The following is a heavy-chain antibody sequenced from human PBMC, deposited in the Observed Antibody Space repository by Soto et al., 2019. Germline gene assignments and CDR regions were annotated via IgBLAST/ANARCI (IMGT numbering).Heavy chain of an antibody. D-gene: IGHD6-13*01. CDR3: ARHFKLSYSSSWYNWFDP. Sequence: SETLSLTCTVSGGSISSGGYYWGWIRQPPGKGLEWIGSIYYSGSTYYNPSLKSRVTISVDTSKNQFSLKLSSVTAADTAVYYCARHFKLSYSSSWYNWFDPWGQGTLVTVSS. CDR1: GGSISSGGYY. CDR2: IYYSGST. J-gene: IGHJ5*02. V-gene: IGHV4-39*01.